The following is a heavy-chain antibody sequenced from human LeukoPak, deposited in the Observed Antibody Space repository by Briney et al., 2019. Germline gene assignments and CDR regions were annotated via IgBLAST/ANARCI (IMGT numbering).Heavy chain of an antibody. V-gene: IGHV4-59*11. J-gene: IGHJ4*02. CDR1: DVSISSHY. CDR2: MRNTVNT. Sequence: SETLSLTCSVSDVSISSHYWSWLRQPPGKGLEWIAYMRNTVNTKDNPSFKSRLTLSADTSKNQFSLRLSSVTAADSAVYYCATIKRGNIYGYFDFWGQGILVTVSS. CDR3: ATIKRGNIYGYFDF. D-gene: IGHD5-18*01.